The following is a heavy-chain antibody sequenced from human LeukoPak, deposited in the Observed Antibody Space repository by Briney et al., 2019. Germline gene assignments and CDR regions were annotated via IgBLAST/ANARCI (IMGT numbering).Heavy chain of an antibody. CDR1: GFTFDDYA. CDR2: ISWNSGSI. V-gene: IGHV3-9*01. CDR3: AKDITATEFGWFDP. D-gene: IGHD3-16*01. J-gene: IGHJ5*02. Sequence: GRSLRLSCAASGFTFDDYAMHWVRQAPGKGLEWVSGISWNSGSIGYADSVKGRFTISRDNAKNSLYLQMNSLRAEDTALYYWAKDITATEFGWFDPWGQGTLVTVSS.